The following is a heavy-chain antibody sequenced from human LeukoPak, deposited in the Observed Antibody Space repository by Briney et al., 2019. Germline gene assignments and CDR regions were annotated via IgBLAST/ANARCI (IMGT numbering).Heavy chain of an antibody. CDR1: GFTFSSYA. D-gene: IGHD3-3*01. J-gene: IGHJ4*02. V-gene: IGHV3-23*01. Sequence: GGSLRLSCVASGFTFSSYAMSWVRQAPGKGLEWVSAISGSGGSTYYADSVKGRFTISRDNSKNTLYLQMNSLRAEDTAVYHCAKALVRITTFDSWGQGTLVTVSS. CDR2: ISGSGGST. CDR3: AKALVRITTFDS.